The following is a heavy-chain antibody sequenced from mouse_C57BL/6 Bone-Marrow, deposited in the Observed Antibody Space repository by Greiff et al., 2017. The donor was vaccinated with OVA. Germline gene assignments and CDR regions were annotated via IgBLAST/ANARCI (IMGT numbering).Heavy chain of an antibody. V-gene: IGHV1-52*01. CDR2: IDPSDSET. CDR1: GYTFTSYW. Sequence: VQLQQSGAELVRPGSSVKLSCKASGYTFTSYWMHWVKQRPIQGLEWIGNIDPSDSETHYNQKFKDKATLTVDKSSSTAYMQLSSLTSEDSAVYYCARWGAGGYDDSYYRGFAYWGQGTLVTVSA. CDR3: ARWGAGGYDDSYYRGFAY. D-gene: IGHD2-3*01. J-gene: IGHJ3*01.